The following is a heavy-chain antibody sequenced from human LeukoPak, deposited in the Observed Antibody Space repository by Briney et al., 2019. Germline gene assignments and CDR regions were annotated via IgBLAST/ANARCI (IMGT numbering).Heavy chain of an antibody. Sequence: GGSLRLSCAASGFTFSSYSMNWVRQAPGKGLEWVSSISGSSSYIYYEDSVKGRFTISRDNAKNSLYLQMNSLRAEDTAVYYCASGKYSGSYLGAFDIWGQGTMLTVSS. CDR1: GFTFSSYS. CDR3: ASGKYSGSYLGAFDI. J-gene: IGHJ3*02. CDR2: ISGSSSYI. V-gene: IGHV3-21*01. D-gene: IGHD1-26*01.